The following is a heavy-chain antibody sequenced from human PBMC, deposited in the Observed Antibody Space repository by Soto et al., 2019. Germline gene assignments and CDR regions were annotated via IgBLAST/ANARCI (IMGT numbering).Heavy chain of an antibody. CDR2: IKSKTDGGTT. V-gene: IGHV3-15*01. J-gene: IGHJ6*02. Sequence: GGSLRLSCAASGFTFSNAWMSWVRQAPGKGLEWVGRIKSKTDGGTTDYAAPVKGRFTISRDDSKNTLYLQMNSLKTEDTAVYYCTTDAYVLRFLEWLLSSYYYGMDVWGQGTTVTVSS. CDR1: GFTFSNAW. D-gene: IGHD3-3*01. CDR3: TTDAYVLRFLEWLLSSYYYGMDV.